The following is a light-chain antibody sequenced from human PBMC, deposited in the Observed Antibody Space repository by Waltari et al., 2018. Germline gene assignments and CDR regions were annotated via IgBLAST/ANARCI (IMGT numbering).Light chain of an antibody. CDR3: QQYNSYRYT. CDR2: KAS. CDR1: QSISSW. Sequence: DIQMTQSPSTLSASVGDRVTITCRASQSISSWLAWYQQKPGKAPKLLIYKASSLESGVPSRFSGSGSWTEFTLTISSLRPDDFATYYCQQYNSYRYTFGQGTKLEIK. J-gene: IGKJ2*01. V-gene: IGKV1-5*03.